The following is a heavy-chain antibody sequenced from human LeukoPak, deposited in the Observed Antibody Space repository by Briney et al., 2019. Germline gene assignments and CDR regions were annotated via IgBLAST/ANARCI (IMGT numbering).Heavy chain of an antibody. V-gene: IGHV3-7*01. Sequence: PGXXXRLSCAASGFTFSTYWRTWVRQAPGKGVEWVANIKQDGREKIYVDCVRGRFTIYRDKDKNSVYLQMDSLTAEDTAVYYCARDHYHGVGWFDLWGQGTLVTVSS. J-gene: IGHJ5*02. CDR1: GFTFSTYW. CDR2: IKQDGREK. D-gene: IGHD3-10*01. CDR3: ARDHYHGVGWFDL.